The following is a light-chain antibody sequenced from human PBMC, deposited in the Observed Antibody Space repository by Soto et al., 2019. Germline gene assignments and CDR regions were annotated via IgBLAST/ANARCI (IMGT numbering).Light chain of an antibody. CDR1: RGISRW. V-gene: IGKV1-12*01. CDR2: AAC. Sequence: DIQMTQSPSSVSASVGDRATITCRASRGISRWLAWYQQNPGKAPKLLIYAACSLYSGIPTMFGGRGAGTVFPLTSSNVPQEVWVTYYCQQANSPPGTFGQGTKVEI. J-gene: IGKJ1*01. CDR3: QQANSPPGT.